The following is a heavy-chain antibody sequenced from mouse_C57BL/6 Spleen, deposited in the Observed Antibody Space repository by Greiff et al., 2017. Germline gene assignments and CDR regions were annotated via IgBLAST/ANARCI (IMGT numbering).Heavy chain of an antibody. CDR3: ARYGYGSSSWFAY. J-gene: IGHJ3*01. CDR2: IDPSDSYT. V-gene: IGHV1-69*01. CDR1: GYTFTSYW. D-gene: IGHD1-1*01. Sequence: QVQLQQPGAELVMPGASVKLSCKASGYTFTSYWMHWVKQRPGQGLEWIGEIDPSDSYTNYNQKFKGKSTLTVDKSSSPAYMQLSSLTSEDSAVYYCARYGYGSSSWFAYWGQGTLVTVSA.